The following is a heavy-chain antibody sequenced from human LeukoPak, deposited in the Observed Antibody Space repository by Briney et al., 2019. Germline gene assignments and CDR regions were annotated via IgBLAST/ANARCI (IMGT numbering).Heavy chain of an antibody. CDR3: ARDKLGYCSSTSCATRGFDX. Sequence: SQTLSLTCTVSGGSISSGSYYWSWVRQPAGKGLEWIGRIYTSGSTNYNPSLKSRVTISVDTSKNQFSLKLSSVTAADTAVYYCARDKLGYCSSTSCATRGFDXXGXXTLVTVS. D-gene: IGHD2-2*01. J-gene: IGHJ4*02. CDR2: IYTSGST. CDR1: GGSISSGSYY. V-gene: IGHV4-61*02.